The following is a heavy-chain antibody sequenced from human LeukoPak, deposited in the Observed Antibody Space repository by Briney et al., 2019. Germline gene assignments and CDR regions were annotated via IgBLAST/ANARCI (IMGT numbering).Heavy chain of an antibody. Sequence: PSETLSLTCGGKGGSFRGYYRSWIRQPPRKGLEWIGEINDSGRRNYKSSLKSRVTISEATSKNQFSLKLSSVTAEDTAVYFCARDTAYEILTGFSDYWGQGTLVTVSS. CDR1: GGSFRGYY. CDR2: INDSGRR. V-gene: IGHV4-34*01. D-gene: IGHD3-9*01. J-gene: IGHJ4*02. CDR3: ARDTAYEILTGFSDY.